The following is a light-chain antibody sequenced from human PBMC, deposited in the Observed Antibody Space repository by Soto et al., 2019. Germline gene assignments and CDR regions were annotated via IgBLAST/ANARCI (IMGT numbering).Light chain of an antibody. Sequence: QSVLTQPASVSASPGQSITISCTGGKNDIGSSDYVSWYQQHPGKAPKLIIYGVRNRPSGTSDRFSGSKSGNTASLTISGLQADDEADYYCSSSTSSLSGYVFGTGTKVTVL. CDR2: GVR. CDR3: SSSTSSLSGYV. CDR1: KNDIGSSDY. J-gene: IGLJ1*01. V-gene: IGLV2-14*01.